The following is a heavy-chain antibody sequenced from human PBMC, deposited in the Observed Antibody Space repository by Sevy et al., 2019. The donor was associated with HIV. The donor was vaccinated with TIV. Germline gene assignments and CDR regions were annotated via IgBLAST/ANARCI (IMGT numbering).Heavy chain of an antibody. CDR3: AREQYDFWSRYYLDY. CDR1: GGSFSGYY. V-gene: IGHV4-34*01. D-gene: IGHD3-3*01. Sequence: SETLSLTCAVYGGSFSGYYWSWIRQPPGKGLEWIGEINHSGSTNYNPSLKSRVTISVDTSKNQFSLKLSSVTAADTAVYYCAREQYDFWSRYYLDYWGQGTLVTVSS. J-gene: IGHJ4*02. CDR2: INHSGST.